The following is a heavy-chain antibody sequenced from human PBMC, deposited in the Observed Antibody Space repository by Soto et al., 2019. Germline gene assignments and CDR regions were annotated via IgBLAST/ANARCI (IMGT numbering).Heavy chain of an antibody. CDR1: GFTFSSYA. D-gene: IGHD3-3*01. J-gene: IGHJ6*02. V-gene: IGHV3-23*01. Sequence: PGGSLRLSCAASGFTFSSYAMSWVRQAPGKGLEWVSAISGSGGSTYYADSVKGRFTISRDNSKNTLYLQMNSLRAEDTAVYYCAKDYGFWSGYGMDVWGQGTTVTVSS. CDR3: AKDYGFWSGYGMDV. CDR2: ISGSGGST.